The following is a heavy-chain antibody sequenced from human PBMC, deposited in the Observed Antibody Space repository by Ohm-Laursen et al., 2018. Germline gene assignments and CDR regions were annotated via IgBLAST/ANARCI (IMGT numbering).Heavy chain of an antibody. CDR2: ISWNSGSI. V-gene: IGHV3-9*01. J-gene: IGHJ4*02. CDR1: GFTFDDYA. Sequence: SLRLSCAASGFTFDDYAMHWVRQAPGKGLEWVSGISWNSGSIGYADSVKGRFTISRDNGKNSLYLQMNTLRAEDTAVYYCARSRGTLYWGQGTLVTVSS. D-gene: IGHD3-22*01. CDR3: ARSRGTLY.